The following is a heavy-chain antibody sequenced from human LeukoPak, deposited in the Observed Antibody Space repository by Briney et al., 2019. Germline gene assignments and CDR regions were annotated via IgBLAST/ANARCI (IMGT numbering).Heavy chain of an antibody. CDR1: GYTLTELS. Sequence: ASVKVSCKVSGYTLTELSIHWVRQAPGKGLQWMGGFDPEDGGIIYAQKFQGRVIMTEDTSTDTAYMELSSLRSEDTAVYYCATDSLSGYDFDHWGQGSLVTVSS. D-gene: IGHD5-12*01. J-gene: IGHJ4*02. CDR3: ATDSLSGYDFDH. V-gene: IGHV1-24*01. CDR2: FDPEDGGI.